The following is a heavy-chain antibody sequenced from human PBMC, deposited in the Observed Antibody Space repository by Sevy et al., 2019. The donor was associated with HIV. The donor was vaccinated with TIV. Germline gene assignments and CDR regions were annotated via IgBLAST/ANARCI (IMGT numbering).Heavy chain of an antibody. Sequence: GGSLRLSCAASGFTFSSYWMSWVRQAPGKGLEWVANIKQDGSEKYYVDSVQGRFTISRANAKNSLYLQMNSLRAEDTAVYYCAREFAVGDYYYYGMDVWGQGTTVTVSS. CDR2: IKQDGSEK. J-gene: IGHJ6*02. CDR1: GFTFSSYW. V-gene: IGHV3-7*01. CDR3: AREFAVGDYYYYGMDV. D-gene: IGHD3-3*01.